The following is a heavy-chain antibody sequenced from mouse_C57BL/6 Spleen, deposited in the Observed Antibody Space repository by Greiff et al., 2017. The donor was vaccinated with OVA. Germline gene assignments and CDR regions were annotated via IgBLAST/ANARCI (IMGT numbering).Heavy chain of an antibody. CDR1: GYTFTSYW. CDR3: ATSTMGTGDFDY. J-gene: IGHJ2*01. D-gene: IGHD2-2*01. CDR2: IDPSDSYT. V-gene: IGHV1-69*01. Sequence: QVQLQQPGAELVMPGASVKLSCKASGYTFTSYWMHWVKQRPGQGLEWIGEIDPSDSYTNYNQKFKGKSTLTVDKSSSTAYMQLSSLTSEHSAVYYCATSTMGTGDFDYWGQGTTLTVSS.